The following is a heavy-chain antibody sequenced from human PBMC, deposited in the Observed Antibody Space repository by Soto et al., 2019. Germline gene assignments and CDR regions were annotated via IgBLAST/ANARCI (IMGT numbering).Heavy chain of an antibody. J-gene: IGHJ5*02. Sequence: QVQLQESGPGLLKPSGTLSLTCDVSGGSLYSSNWWTWVRQTPGKGLEWIGEIHHSGSTNYNQSLKSRATISADKTKDQCFLRLVSVTAADTDMYYCTWRGGESSRVFMINWLVPWDQGTQVTFAS. CDR3: TWRGGESSRVFMINWLVP. D-gene: IGHD3-16*01. CDR2: IHHSGST. V-gene: IGHV4-4*02. CDR1: GGSLYSSNW.